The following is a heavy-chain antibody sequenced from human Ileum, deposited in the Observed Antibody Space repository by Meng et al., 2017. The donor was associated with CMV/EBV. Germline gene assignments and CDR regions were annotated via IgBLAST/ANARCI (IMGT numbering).Heavy chain of an antibody. Sequence: SGYTFPTYGINWVRQAPGQGLEWMGWINPYNGNTNSAQKFQGRVTLTTDTSTSTAFLELRSLRSDDTAVYYCARDWAVWTTAVSPPAYWGQGTLVTVSS. D-gene: IGHD4-11*01. J-gene: IGHJ4*02. CDR2: INPYNGNT. V-gene: IGHV1-18*04. CDR3: ARDWAVWTTAVSPPAY. CDR1: GYTFPTYG.